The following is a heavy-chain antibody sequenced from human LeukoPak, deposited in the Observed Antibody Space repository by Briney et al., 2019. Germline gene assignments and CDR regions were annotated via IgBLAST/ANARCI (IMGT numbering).Heavy chain of an antibody. CDR2: ISGSGGST. CDR1: GFTFSSDA. J-gene: IGHJ4*02. CDR3: AIHSRRDSSSWTGYFDY. V-gene: IGHV3-23*01. Sequence: GGTLRLSCAASGFTFSSDAMSWVRQAPGQGLESVSAISGSGGSTYYADSVKGRFTISRDNSKNTLYLQMNSLRAEDTAVYYCAIHSRRDSSSWTGYFDYWGQGTLVTVSS. D-gene: IGHD6-13*01.